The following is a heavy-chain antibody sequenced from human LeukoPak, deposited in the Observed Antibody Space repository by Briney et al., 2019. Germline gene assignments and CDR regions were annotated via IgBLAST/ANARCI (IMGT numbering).Heavy chain of an antibody. CDR3: ARLYDSSGYTNWLDP. D-gene: IGHD3-22*01. J-gene: IGHJ5*02. V-gene: IGHV4-59*11. CDR2: IYYSGSS. CDR1: GGSISSHY. Sequence: ESSETLSLTCTVSGGSISSHYWSWIRQPPGKGLEWIGYIYYSGSSKYNPSLKSRVTISVDTSKNRFSLKLSSVTAADTAVYYCARLYDSSGYTNWLDPWGQGTLVTVSS.